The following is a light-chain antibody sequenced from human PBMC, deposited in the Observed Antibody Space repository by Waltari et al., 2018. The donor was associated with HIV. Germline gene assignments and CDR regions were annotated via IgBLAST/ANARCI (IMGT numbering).Light chain of an antibody. CDR1: SSDVGDYNY. CDR3: SSYTSTNKGFL. V-gene: IGLV2-14*01. CDR2: EVS. J-gene: IGLJ1*01. Sequence: QSALTQPASVSGSPGQSITISCSGISSDVGDYNYVSWYQQHPGEAPKLMIYEVSHRPAGVSNRFSGSKSVNTASLTISGLQAEDEADYYCSSYTSTNKGFLFGAGTRVTVL.